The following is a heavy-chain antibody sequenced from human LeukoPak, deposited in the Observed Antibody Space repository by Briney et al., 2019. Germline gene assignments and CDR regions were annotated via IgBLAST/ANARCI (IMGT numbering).Heavy chain of an antibody. D-gene: IGHD6-13*01. CDR2: IRYDGSNK. CDR1: GFTFSSYG. CDR3: ARVYYSNSYDYWYFDL. J-gene: IGHJ2*01. Sequence: GGSLRLSCAASGFTFSSYGMHWVRQAPGKGLEWVAFIRYDGSNKYYADSVKGRFTISRDNSKNTLYLQMNSLRAEDTAVYYCARVYYSNSYDYWYFDLWGRGTLVTVSS. V-gene: IGHV3-30*02.